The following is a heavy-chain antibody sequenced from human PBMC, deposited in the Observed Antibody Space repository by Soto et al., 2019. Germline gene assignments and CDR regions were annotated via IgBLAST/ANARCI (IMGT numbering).Heavy chain of an antibody. V-gene: IGHV4-4*07. CDR1: GGSLSSYY. Sequence: XGTLSLTCTVSGGSLSSYYWSWIRQPAGKGLEWIGRIYTSGSTNYNPSLKSRVTMSVDTSKNQFSLKLSSVTAADTAVYYCARDMRYSSSWFDAFDIWGQGTMVTVSS. D-gene: IGHD6-13*01. CDR3: ARDMRYSSSWFDAFDI. J-gene: IGHJ3*02. CDR2: IYTSGST.